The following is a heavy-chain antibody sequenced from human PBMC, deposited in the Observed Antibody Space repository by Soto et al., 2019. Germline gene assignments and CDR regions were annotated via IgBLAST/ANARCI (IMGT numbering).Heavy chain of an antibody. CDR1: GGSFSGFY. Sequence: SETLSLTCAVHGGSFSGFYWTWIRQPPGKGLEWLGEINHSGSSNYNPPLKSRVTMSLDTSRNQFSLSLNSVTAADTAVYYCARMAGPWYFDLWGRGTLVTVSS. CDR2: INHSGSS. V-gene: IGHV4-34*01. CDR3: ARMAGPWYFDL. J-gene: IGHJ2*01.